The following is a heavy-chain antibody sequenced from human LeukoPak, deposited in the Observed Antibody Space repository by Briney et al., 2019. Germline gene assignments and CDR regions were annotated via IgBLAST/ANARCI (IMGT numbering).Heavy chain of an antibody. D-gene: IGHD2-21*01. CDR2: INHSGST. CDR3: ARAILGDCRGGECYRRFDP. J-gene: IGHJ5*02. V-gene: IGHV4-30-4*01. CDR1: GGSINSGDYY. Sequence: PSETLSLTCTVSGGSINSGDYYWTWIRQPPGKGLEWLAYINHSGSTSYNPSLKSRLTMSVDTSKNQFSLKLSSVSAADTAVYHCARAILGDCRGGECYRRFDPWGQGILVTVSS.